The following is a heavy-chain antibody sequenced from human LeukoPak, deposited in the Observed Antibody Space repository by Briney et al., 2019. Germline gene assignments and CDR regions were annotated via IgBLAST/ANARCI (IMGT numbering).Heavy chain of an antibody. J-gene: IGHJ6*03. CDR2: MNPNSGNT. Sequence: ASVKVSCKASVYTFTNYDINWVRQATGQGLEWMGWMNPNSGNTGSAQKFQGRVMMTRDISISTAYMELSSLRSEDTAVYYCARGPTYDLWSGDSYSYYYMDVWGKGTTVAVSS. D-gene: IGHD3-3*01. V-gene: IGHV1-8*01. CDR3: ARGPTYDLWSGDSYSYYYMDV. CDR1: VYTFTNYD.